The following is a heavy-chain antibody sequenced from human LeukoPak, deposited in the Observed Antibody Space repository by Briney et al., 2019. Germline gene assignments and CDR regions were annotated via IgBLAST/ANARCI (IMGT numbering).Heavy chain of an antibody. D-gene: IGHD6-19*01. CDR1: GFTFTNYA. V-gene: IGHV3-23*01. CDR3: ARVADSSGWFLGEIVFDY. Sequence: GGSLRLSCAASGFTFTNYAMAWVRQAPGKGLEWVSGITGSGGKTLYADSVRGRFTISRDNSKNTLYLQMNSLRAEDTAVYYCARVADSSGWFLGEIVFDYWGQGTLVTVSS. CDR2: ITGSGGKT. J-gene: IGHJ4*02.